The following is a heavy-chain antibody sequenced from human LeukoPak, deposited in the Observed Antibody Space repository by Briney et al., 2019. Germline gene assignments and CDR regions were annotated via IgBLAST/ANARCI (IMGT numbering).Heavy chain of an antibody. Sequence: PGGSLRLSCAASGFTFNNYAMNWVRQAPGKGLEWVSVINGSGGTTYYADSVKGRFTISRDSSKNTLYLQMNSRRAEHTAVYYCAKVSGGGLYYDGMDVWGQGTTVTVSS. J-gene: IGHJ6*02. CDR3: AKVSGGGLYYDGMDV. CDR1: GFTFNNYA. V-gene: IGHV3-23*01. CDR2: INGSGGTT. D-gene: IGHD1-14*01.